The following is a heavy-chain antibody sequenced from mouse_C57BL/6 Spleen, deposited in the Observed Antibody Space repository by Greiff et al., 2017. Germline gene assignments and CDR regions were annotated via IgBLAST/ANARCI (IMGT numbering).Heavy chain of an antibody. CDR1: GYSFTGYY. J-gene: IGHJ2*01. V-gene: IGHV1-42*01. Sequence: VQLQQSGPELVKPGASVKISCKASGYSFTGYYMNWVKQSPEKSLEWIGEINPSTGGTTYNQKFKAKATLTVDKSSSTAYMQLKSLTSEDSAVYYCARGGPYYFDYWGQGTTRTVSS. CDR3: ARGGPYYFDY. D-gene: IGHD3-3*01. CDR2: INPSTGGT.